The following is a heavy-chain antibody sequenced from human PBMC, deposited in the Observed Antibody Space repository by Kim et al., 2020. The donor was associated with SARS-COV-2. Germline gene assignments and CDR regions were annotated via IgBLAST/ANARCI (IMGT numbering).Heavy chain of an antibody. CDR1: GFSLSTSGVG. V-gene: IGHV2-5*02. D-gene: IGHD6-19*01. J-gene: IGHJ4*02. CDR2: IYWDNDK. CDR3: AHRRTVAGTGLPGGFDY. Sequence: SGPTLVNPTQTLTLTCTFSGFSLSTSGVGVGWIRQPPGKALEWLALIYWDNDKRYSPSLKSRLTITKDTSKNQVVLTMTNMDPVDTATYYCAHRRTVAGTGLPGGFDYWRQGTLVSVSS.